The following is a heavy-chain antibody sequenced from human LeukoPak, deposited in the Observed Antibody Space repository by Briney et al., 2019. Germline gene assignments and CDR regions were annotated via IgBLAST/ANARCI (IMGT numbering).Heavy chain of an antibody. V-gene: IGHV1-69*05. D-gene: IGHD2-2*01. CDR2: IIPIFGTA. CDR3: AREGYCSSTSCSFDY. Sequence: ASVKVSCKASGGTFSSYAISWVRQAPGQGLEWMRGIIPIFGTANYAQKFQGRVTITTDESTSTAYMELSSLRSEDTAVYYCAREGYCSSTSCSFDYWGQGTLVTVSS. CDR1: GGTFSSYA. J-gene: IGHJ4*02.